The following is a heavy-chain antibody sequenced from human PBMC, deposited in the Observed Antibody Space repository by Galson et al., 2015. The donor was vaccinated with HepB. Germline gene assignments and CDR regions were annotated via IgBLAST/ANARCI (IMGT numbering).Heavy chain of an antibody. CDR1: GFTFSSYA. CDR2: ISSNGGST. CDR3: ARGGPPGRSSSLVSGY. Sequence: SLRLSCAASGFTFSSYAMHWVRQTPGKGLEYVSAISSNGGSTYYANSVKGRFTISRDNSKNTLYLQMGSLRAEDMAVYYCARGGPPGRSSSLVSGYWGRGTLVTVSS. J-gene: IGHJ4*02. V-gene: IGHV3-64*01. D-gene: IGHD2-2*01.